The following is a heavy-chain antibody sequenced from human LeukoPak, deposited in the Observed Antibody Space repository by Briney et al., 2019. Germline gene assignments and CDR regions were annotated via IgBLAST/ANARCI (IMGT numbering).Heavy chain of an antibody. CDR1: GFTFSSYA. CDR3: AKSERDFWSGYYTIDY. V-gene: IGHV3-23*01. J-gene: IGHJ4*02. D-gene: IGHD3-3*01. Sequence: PGGSLRLSCAASGFTFSSYAMSWVRQAPGKGLEWVSAISGSGGSTYYADSVKGRFTISRDNSKNTLYLQMNSLRAEDTAVYYCAKSERDFWSGYYTIDYWGQGTLVTVSS. CDR2: ISGSGGST.